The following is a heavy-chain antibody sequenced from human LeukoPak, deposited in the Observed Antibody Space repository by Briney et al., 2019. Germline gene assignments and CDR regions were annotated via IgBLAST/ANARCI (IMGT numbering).Heavy chain of an antibody. Sequence: GGSLRLSCAASGLTFRSYGMHWVRQAPGKGLEWVAVISYDGIKKYYGDSVKGRFTISRDNSKNTLYLQMNSQRSEDTAVYYCAKESTVVTFDFWGQGTLVTVSS. CDR2: ISYDGIKK. J-gene: IGHJ4*02. CDR3: AKESTVVTFDF. CDR1: GLTFRSYG. D-gene: IGHD4-23*01. V-gene: IGHV3-30*18.